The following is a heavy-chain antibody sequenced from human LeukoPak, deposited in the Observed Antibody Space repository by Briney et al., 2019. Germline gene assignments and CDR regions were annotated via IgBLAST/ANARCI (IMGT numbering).Heavy chain of an antibody. V-gene: IGHV1-46*03. D-gene: IGHD1-1*01. Sequence: ASVKVSCKASGYTFTTYYVHWVGQAPGQGLEWMGFINPGGGSTSYAQKFQGRVTMTRVTSTSTIYMELSSLRSEDTAVYYCARNVDPGLDYWGQGTLLTVSS. J-gene: IGHJ4*02. CDR3: ARNVDPGLDY. CDR2: INPGGGST. CDR1: GYTFTTYY.